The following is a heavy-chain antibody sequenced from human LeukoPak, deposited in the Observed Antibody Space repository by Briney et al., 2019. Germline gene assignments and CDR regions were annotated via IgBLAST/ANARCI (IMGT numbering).Heavy chain of an antibody. D-gene: IGHD4-23*01. CDR2: IHTSGST. CDR3: AREADYGGNSNYYYNYMDV. J-gene: IGHJ6*03. Sequence: SETLSLTCAVYGGSFSGYYWSWIRQPAGKGLEWIGRIHTSGSTNYNPSLKSRVTISVDTSKNQFSLKLSSVTAADTAVYYCAREADYGGNSNYYYNYMDVWGKGTTVTISS. V-gene: IGHV4-4*07. CDR1: GGSFSGYY.